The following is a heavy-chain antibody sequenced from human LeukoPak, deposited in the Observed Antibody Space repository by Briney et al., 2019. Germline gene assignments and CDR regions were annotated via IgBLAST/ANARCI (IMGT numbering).Heavy chain of an antibody. CDR2: IYYSGST. CDR3: ARFHYGSANNWFDP. CDR1: GGSISSYY. Sequence: SETLSLTCTVSGGSISSYYWSWIRQPPGKGLEWIGYIYYSGSTNYNPSLKSRVTISVDTSKNQFSLKLSSVTAADTDVYYCARFHYGSANNWFDPWGQATLVTVSS. V-gene: IGHV4-59*01. D-gene: IGHD3-10*01. J-gene: IGHJ5*02.